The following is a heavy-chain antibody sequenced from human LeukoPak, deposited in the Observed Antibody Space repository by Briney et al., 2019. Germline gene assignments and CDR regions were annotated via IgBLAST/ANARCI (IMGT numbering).Heavy chain of an antibody. D-gene: IGHD6-19*01. CDR2: INNYGSNT. CDR1: GFSFSSYW. V-gene: IGHV3-74*01. J-gene: IGHJ4*02. Sequence: GGSLRLSCAASGFSFSSYWMHWVRQAPGKGLVWDSGINNYGSNTIYADSVKGRFTISRDNAKKSLYLEMNSLRAEDTAVYYCARVGAVAGIDYWGQGTLVTVSS. CDR3: ARVGAVAGIDY.